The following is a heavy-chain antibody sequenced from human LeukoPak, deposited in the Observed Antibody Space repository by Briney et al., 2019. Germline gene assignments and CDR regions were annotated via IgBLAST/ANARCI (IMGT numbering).Heavy chain of an antibody. V-gene: IGHV1-8*01. CDR1: GYTFTSYD. CDR3: ARSPSDYYYYGMDV. CDR2: MNPNSGNT. D-gene: IGHD6-19*01. Sequence: ASVKVSCKASGYTFTSYDINWVRQATGQGLEWMGWMNPNSGNTGYAQKFQGRVTMTRNTSISTAYMELSSLRSEDTAVYYCARSPSDYYYYGMDVWGQGTTVTVSS. J-gene: IGHJ6*02.